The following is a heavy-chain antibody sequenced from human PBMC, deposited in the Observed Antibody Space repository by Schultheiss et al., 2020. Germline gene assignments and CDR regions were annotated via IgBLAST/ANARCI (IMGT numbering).Heavy chain of an antibody. CDR1: GYTFTSYY. CDR3: ASTRIAAAGTFDY. Sequence: ASVKVSCKASGYTFTSYYMHWVRQAPGQGLEWMGIINPSGGSTSYAQKFQGRVTMTRDTSTSTVYMELSSLRAEDTAVYYCASTRIAAAGTFDYWGPGTLVTVAS. CDR2: INPSGGST. V-gene: IGHV1-46*01. J-gene: IGHJ4*02. D-gene: IGHD6-13*01.